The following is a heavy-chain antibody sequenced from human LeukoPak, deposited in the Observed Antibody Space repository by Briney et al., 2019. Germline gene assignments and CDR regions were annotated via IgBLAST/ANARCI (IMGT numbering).Heavy chain of an antibody. Sequence: GGSLRLSCVASGFIFDDSLMHWVRQAPGKGLEWISLISRDGSTPYYADSVKGRFTTSRDNSKNSLFLQMNSLTPEDTAVYYCARDIRGNYFDSWGQGTMVTVSS. CDR2: ISRDGSTP. D-gene: IGHD3-16*01. V-gene: IGHV3-43*01. CDR3: ARDIRGNYFDS. J-gene: IGHJ4*02. CDR1: GFIFDDSL.